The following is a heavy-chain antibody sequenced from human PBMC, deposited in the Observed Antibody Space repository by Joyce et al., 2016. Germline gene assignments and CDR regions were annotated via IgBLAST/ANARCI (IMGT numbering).Heavy chain of an antibody. CDR2: ISYDGIYK. CDR1: GLTLSNYG. V-gene: IGHV3-30*18. D-gene: IGHD6-25*01. Sequence: QVQLVESGGGVVKSGRSLRLSCAASGLTLSNYGVHWVRQAPGKGLELVAVISYDGIYKYYADSVKGRFTISRDNSKNTVFLEMNSLRTEDTAVYYCAKILTATYSSGWFLDYWGQGTLVTVSS. CDR3: AKILTATYSSGWFLDY. J-gene: IGHJ4*02.